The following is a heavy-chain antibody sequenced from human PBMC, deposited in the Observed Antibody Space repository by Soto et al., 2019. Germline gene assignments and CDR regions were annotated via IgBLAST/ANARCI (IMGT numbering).Heavy chain of an antibody. J-gene: IGHJ6*02. D-gene: IGHD1-7*01. Sequence: PGGSLRLSCAASGFTFSSYAMSWVRQAPGKGLEWVSSVTGSGGNTNYADSVRGRFSISRDNSKNALYLQMNSLRAEDAAVYYCARDGSTGTTNYHYAMDVWGQGTTVTVSS. CDR3: ARDGSTGTTNYHYAMDV. CDR2: VTGSGGNT. CDR1: GFTFSSYA. V-gene: IGHV3-23*01.